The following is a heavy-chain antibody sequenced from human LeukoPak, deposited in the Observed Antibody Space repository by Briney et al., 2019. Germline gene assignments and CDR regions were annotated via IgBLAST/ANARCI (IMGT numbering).Heavy chain of an antibody. CDR2: ISAYNGNT. Sequence: GASVKVSCKASGYTFTSYGISWVRQAPGQGLEWMGWISAYNGNTNYAQKLQGRVTMTTDTPTSTAYMELRSLRSDDTAVYYCARGYSSSWYDRYYYYYMDVWGKGTTVTISS. CDR1: GYTFTSYG. CDR3: ARGYSSSWYDRYYYYYMDV. V-gene: IGHV1-18*01. D-gene: IGHD6-13*01. J-gene: IGHJ6*03.